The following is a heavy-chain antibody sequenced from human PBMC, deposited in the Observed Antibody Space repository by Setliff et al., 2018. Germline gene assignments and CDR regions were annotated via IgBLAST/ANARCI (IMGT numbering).Heavy chain of an antibody. J-gene: IGHJ6*03. Sequence: ASVKVSCKASGGSFSSYVISWVREAPGQGLEWMGGIIXXXXXXXXXKFQXXVTITADESTSTAYMELSSLGSEDTAVYYCAGGQPLVRKYYYYMDVWGKGTTVTVSS. CDR2: IIXXXXX. CDR1: GGSFSSYV. CDR3: AGGQPLVRKYYYYMDV. V-gene: IGHV1-69*13. D-gene: IGHD3-10*01.